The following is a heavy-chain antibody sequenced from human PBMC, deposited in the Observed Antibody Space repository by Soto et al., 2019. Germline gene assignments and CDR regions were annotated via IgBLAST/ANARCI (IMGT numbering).Heavy chain of an antibody. V-gene: IGHV2-70*13. CDR2: IERDDDDK. D-gene: IGHD1-20*01. CDR3: ARSIRGPRRFNGMDV. CDR1: GFSLTSRGMY. Sequence: SGPTLVNPTETLTLTCTFSGFSLTSRGMYVSWIRQPPGKALEWLALIERDDDDKYYSTSLKTRLTISKDTRKNQVVLTMANMDPADTGTYYCARSIRGPRRFNGMDVWGQGTTVTVSS. J-gene: IGHJ6*02.